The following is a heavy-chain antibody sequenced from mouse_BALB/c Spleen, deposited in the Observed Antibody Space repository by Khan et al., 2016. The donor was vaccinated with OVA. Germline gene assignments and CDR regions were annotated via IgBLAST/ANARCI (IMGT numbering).Heavy chain of an antibody. Sequence: QVQLKESGAELARPGASVKLSCKASGYTFTSYWMQWVKQRPGQGLEWIGAISPGDGDTRYTQKFKGKATLPADPSSSTAYMQLSSLASEDSAVSDCAGWGTYRYDGPDYWGQGTTLTVSS. CDR2: ISPGDGDT. J-gene: IGHJ2*01. CDR3: AGWGTYRYDGPDY. CDR1: GYTFTSYW. V-gene: IGHV1-87*01. D-gene: IGHD2-14*01.